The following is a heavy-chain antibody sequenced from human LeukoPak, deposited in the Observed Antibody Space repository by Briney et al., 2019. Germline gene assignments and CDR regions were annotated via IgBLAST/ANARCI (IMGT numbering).Heavy chain of an antibody. V-gene: IGHV1-69*04. CDR1: GGTFSSYA. CDR2: IIPIFGIA. CDR3: WAYDYVWGSYRLEDY. J-gene: IGHJ4*02. Sequence: SVKVSCKASGGTFSSYAISWVRQAPGQGLEWMGRIIPIFGIANYAQKFQGRVTITADKSTSTAYMELSSLRSEDTAVYYCWAYDYVWGSYRLEDYWGQGTLVTVSS. D-gene: IGHD3-16*02.